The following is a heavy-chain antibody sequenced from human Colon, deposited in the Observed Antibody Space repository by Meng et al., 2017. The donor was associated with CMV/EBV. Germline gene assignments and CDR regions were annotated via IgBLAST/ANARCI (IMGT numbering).Heavy chain of an antibody. D-gene: IGHD5-18*01. J-gene: IGHJ4*02. CDR3: VREKGYTYGRLDS. Sequence: EVQLLESGRGVVQPGGSLRLSYAASGFTLSSYAMSWVRQAPGKGLEWVSGISGRGDSTNYADSVKGRFTISRDNAKNTVYLQMNSLRAEDTAVYYCVREKGYTYGRLDSWGQGTLVTVSS. V-gene: IGHV3-23*01. CDR1: GFTLSSYA. CDR2: ISGRGDST.